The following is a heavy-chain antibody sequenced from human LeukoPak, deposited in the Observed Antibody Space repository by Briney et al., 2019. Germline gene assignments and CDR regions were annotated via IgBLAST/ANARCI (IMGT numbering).Heavy chain of an antibody. CDR3: ARAQGFNVRVGTVGAFDI. V-gene: IGHV3-11*04. D-gene: IGHD2-8*01. CDR2: ISSTSRSI. J-gene: IGHJ3*02. Sequence: GGSLRLSCAASGFTFSDYYMTWVRQAPGKGLEWVSHISSTSRSIYYADSVKGRFTVSRDNAKNSLYLQMNSLRGEDTAVYYCARAQGFNVRVGTVGAFDIWGQGTMVTVSS. CDR1: GFTFSDYY.